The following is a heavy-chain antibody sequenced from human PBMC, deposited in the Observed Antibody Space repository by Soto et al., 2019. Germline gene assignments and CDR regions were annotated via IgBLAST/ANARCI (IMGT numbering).Heavy chain of an antibody. CDR2: ISGSGTST. CDR3: AKTEQWLIAYFDY. V-gene: IGHV3-23*01. D-gene: IGHD6-19*01. Sequence: EVQLLESGGGLVQPGGSLRLSCAASGFTFSSYAMSWVRQAPGKGPEWVSAISGSGTSTYYADSVKGRFTISRDNSKNTLYWQMNSLRAEDTAVYYCAKTEQWLIAYFDYWGQGTLVTVSS. CDR1: GFTFSSYA. J-gene: IGHJ4*02.